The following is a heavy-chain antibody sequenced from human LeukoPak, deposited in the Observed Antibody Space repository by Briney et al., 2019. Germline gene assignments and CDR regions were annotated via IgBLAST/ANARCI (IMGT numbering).Heavy chain of an antibody. Sequence: GGSLRLSCAASGFTFTTYALSWVRQAPGKGLEWVSSISSSSSYIYYADSVKGRFTISRDNAKNSLYLQMNSLRAEDTAVYYCAREGVVTAIPVDYWGQGTLVTVSS. J-gene: IGHJ4*02. CDR1: GFTFTTYA. CDR3: AREGVVTAIPVDY. CDR2: ISSSSSYI. V-gene: IGHV3-21*01. D-gene: IGHD2-21*02.